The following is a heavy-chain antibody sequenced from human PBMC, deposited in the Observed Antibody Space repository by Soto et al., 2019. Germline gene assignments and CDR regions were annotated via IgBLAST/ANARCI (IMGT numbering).Heavy chain of an antibody. Sequence: SETLSLTCTVSGGSISSSSYYWGWIRQPPGKGLEWIGSIYYSGSTYYNPSLKSRVTISVDTSKNQFSLKLSSVAAADTAVYYCARMNYSSSSRRGLNWFDPRGQGTLVTVSS. CDR1: GGSISSSSYY. V-gene: IGHV4-39*01. CDR3: ARMNYSSSSRRGLNWFDP. CDR2: IYYSGST. D-gene: IGHD6-6*01. J-gene: IGHJ5*02.